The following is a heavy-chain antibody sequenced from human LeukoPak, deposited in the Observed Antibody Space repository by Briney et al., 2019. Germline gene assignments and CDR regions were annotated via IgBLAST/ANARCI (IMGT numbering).Heavy chain of an antibody. Sequence: SQTLSLTCTVSGVSITRGSYYWSGIRQPPGEGGEWMGRIYTSGSTNYNPPLKSRVTISVNTSKDQFSLKRRSVTAADTAVYYCEREPTYYDILTGYYWTHFDYWGQGTLVTVSS. D-gene: IGHD3-9*01. J-gene: IGHJ4*02. CDR2: IYTSGST. CDR1: GVSITRGSYY. V-gene: IGHV4-61*02. CDR3: EREPTYYDILTGYYWTHFDY.